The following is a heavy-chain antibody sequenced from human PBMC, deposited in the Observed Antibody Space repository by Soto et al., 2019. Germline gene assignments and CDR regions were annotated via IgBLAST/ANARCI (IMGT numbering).Heavy chain of an antibody. CDR2: IYYSGST. CDR1: GGSIRSSSYY. Sequence: SETLSLTCTIFGGSIRSSSYYCGWIREPPGKGLGWIGSIYYSGSTYYNPSLKSRVTISVDTSKNQFSLKLSSVTAADTAVYYCARVRAYYYDSSGYYSWFDPWGQGTLVT. V-gene: IGHV4-39*01. D-gene: IGHD3-22*01. J-gene: IGHJ5*02. CDR3: ARVRAYYYDSSGYYSWFDP.